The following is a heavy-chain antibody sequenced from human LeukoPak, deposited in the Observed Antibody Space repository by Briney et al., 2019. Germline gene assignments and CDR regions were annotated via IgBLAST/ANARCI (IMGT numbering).Heavy chain of an antibody. CDR1: GFTLISYW. V-gene: IGHV3-7*01. J-gene: IGHJ4*02. CDR2: IKQDGSEK. Sequence: GGSLRLSCAASGFTLISYWMTWVRQAPGKGLEWVANIKQDGSEKYYVDSVKGRFTISRDNAKNSLYLQMNSLRDEDTAVYYCARVTGYMIEDYFDYWGQGILVTVSS. D-gene: IGHD3-9*01. CDR3: ARVTGYMIEDYFDY.